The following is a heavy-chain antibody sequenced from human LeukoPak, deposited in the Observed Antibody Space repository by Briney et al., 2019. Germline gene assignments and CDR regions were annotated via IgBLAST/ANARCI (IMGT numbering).Heavy chain of an antibody. D-gene: IGHD3-9*01. Sequence: SGTLSLTCAVSGGSISSSNWWSWVRQPPGEGLEWIGEIYHSGSTNYNPSLKSRVTISVDKSKNQFSLKLSSVTAAGTAVYYCARVDPYDILTGSFDYWGQGTLVTVSS. CDR3: ARVDPYDILTGSFDY. J-gene: IGHJ4*02. V-gene: IGHV4-4*02. CDR1: GGSISSSNW. CDR2: IYHSGST.